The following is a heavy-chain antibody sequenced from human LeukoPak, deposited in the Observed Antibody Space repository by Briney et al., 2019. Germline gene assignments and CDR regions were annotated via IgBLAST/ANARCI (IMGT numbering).Heavy chain of an antibody. CDR3: ARGRAVAGKTYYFDY. J-gene: IGHJ4*02. D-gene: IGHD6-19*01. CDR1: GYTFTSYA. Sequence: SVKVSCKASGYTFTSYAISWVRQAPGQGLEWMGRIIPILGIANYAQKFQGRVTITADKSTSTAYMELSSLRSEDTAVYYCARGRAVAGKTYYFDYWGQGTLVTVSS. CDR2: IIPILGIA. V-gene: IGHV1-69*04.